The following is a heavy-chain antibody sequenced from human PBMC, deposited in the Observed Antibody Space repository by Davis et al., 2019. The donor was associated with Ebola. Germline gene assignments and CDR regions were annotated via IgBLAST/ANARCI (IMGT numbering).Heavy chain of an antibody. CDR2: IYYSGST. CDR3: ARDGWYYDSSGYYRDAFDI. Sequence: SETLSLTCSVSGGSISSSNYYWGWIRQPPGKGLEWIGAIYYSGSTSYNPSLKSRVTISVDTSKNQFSLKLSSVTAADTAVYYCARDGWYYDSSGYYRDAFDIWGQGTMVTVSS. J-gene: IGHJ3*02. V-gene: IGHV4-39*07. D-gene: IGHD3-22*01. CDR1: GGSISSSNYY.